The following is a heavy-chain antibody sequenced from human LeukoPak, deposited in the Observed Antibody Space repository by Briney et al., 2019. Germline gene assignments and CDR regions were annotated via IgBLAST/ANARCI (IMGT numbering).Heavy chain of an antibody. CDR2: ISASGGST. V-gene: IGHV3-23*01. CDR1: GFTFSSYA. Sequence: GGSLRLSCAASGFTFSSYAMSWVRQAPGKGLEWVSAISASGGSTYYADSVKGRFTISRDNSKNTLYLQMNSLRAEDTAVYYCAKDGSPLNGHDFWSGYFFDYWGQGTLVTVSS. D-gene: IGHD3-3*01. CDR3: AKDGSPLNGHDFWSGYFFDY. J-gene: IGHJ4*02.